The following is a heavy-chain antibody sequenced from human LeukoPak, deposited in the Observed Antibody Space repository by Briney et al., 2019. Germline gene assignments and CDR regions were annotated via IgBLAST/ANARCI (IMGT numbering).Heavy chain of an antibody. J-gene: IGHJ3*02. CDR1: GYSFTSYD. CDR2: MNLNSSNT. Sequence: ASVKVSFKASGYSFTSYDFNWVRQGPGPGLEWMGWMNLNSSNTGYAQKFQGRVTITRNTSISTAYMELSSLRSEDTAVYYCAREGVFTICGVVLDAFDIWGQGTMVAVSS. V-gene: IGHV1-8*03. CDR3: AREGVFTICGVVLDAFDI. D-gene: IGHD3-3*01.